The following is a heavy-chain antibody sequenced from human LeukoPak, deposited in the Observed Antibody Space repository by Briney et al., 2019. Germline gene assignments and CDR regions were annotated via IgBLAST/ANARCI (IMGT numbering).Heavy chain of an antibody. CDR2: IYYSGST. CDR3: ARVEGSSWYVGFDY. V-gene: IGHV4-59*01. D-gene: IGHD6-13*01. CDR1: GGSISSYY. Sequence: SETLSLTCTVSGGSISSYYWSWIRQPPGKGLGWIGYIYYSGSTNYNPSPKSRVTISVDTSKNQFSLKLSSVTAADTAVYYCARVEGSSWYVGFDYWGQGTLVTVSS. J-gene: IGHJ4*02.